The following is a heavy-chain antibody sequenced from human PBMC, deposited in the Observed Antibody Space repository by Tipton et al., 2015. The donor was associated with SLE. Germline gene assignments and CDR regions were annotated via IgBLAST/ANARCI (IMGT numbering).Heavy chain of an antibody. CDR3: ARDSFYGDYAEV. D-gene: IGHD4-17*01. CDR1: GITLSSYV. V-gene: IGHV3-30*03. Sequence: SLRLSCAASGITLSSYVMHWVRQAPGKGLEWVAVISDDGSNKYYADSVKGRFTISRDNAKNSLYLQMNSLRAEDTAVYYCARDSFYGDYAEVWGQGTLVTVSS. J-gene: IGHJ4*02. CDR2: ISDDGSNK.